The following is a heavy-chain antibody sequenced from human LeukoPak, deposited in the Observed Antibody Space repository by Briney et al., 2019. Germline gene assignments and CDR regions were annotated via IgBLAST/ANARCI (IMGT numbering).Heavy chain of an antibody. D-gene: IGHD4/OR15-4a*01. V-gene: IGHV4-31*03. CDR3: ARAEYGWFDP. J-gene: IGHJ5*02. Sequence: SETLSLTCTVSGGSISSGGYCWSWIRQHPGKGLEWIGYIYYSGSTYYNPSLKSRVTISVDTSKNQFSLKLSSVTAADTAVYYCARAEYGWFDPWGQGTLVTVSS. CDR1: GGSISSGGYC. CDR2: IYYSGST.